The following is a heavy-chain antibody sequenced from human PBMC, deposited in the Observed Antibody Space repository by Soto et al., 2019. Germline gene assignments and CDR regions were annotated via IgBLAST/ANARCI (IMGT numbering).Heavy chain of an antibody. CDR1: GGSISSSSYF. J-gene: IGHJ5*02. CDR2: IYYSGST. D-gene: IGHD2-21*02. Sequence: QLQLQESGPGLVKPSETLSLTCSVSGGSISSSSYFWGWIRQPPGKGLEWIGSIYYSGSTYYNPSLKCRVTVSVDTSKNQFSLKLSSVTAADTAVYYCARHPSDFWFDPWGQGTLVTVSS. V-gene: IGHV4-39*01. CDR3: ARHPSDFWFDP.